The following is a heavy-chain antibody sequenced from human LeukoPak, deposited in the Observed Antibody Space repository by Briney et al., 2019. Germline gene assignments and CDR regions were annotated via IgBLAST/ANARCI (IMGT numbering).Heavy chain of an antibody. V-gene: IGHV1-2*02. D-gene: IGHD1-26*01. Sequence: GASVKVSCKASGYTFTGYYLHWVRQAPGQGLEWMGWINPNSGGTHYAQKLQGRGTMTRDTSISTAYMELSRLRSDDTAVYYCARNRDYSGSYPTKFHYDYWGQGTLVTVSS. CDR1: GYTFTGYY. J-gene: IGHJ4*02. CDR2: INPNSGGT. CDR3: ARNRDYSGSYPTKFHYDY.